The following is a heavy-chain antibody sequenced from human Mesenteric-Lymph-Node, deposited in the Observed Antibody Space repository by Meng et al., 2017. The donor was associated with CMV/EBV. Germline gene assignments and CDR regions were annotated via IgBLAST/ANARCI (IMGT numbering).Heavy chain of an antibody. V-gene: IGHV4-39*07. CDR1: GDSFSNTYDH. CDR2: IHRTGNA. Sequence: SETLSLTCTVSGDSFSNTYDHWGWIRQPPGKGLEWIGDIHRTGNAYYNPSFKSRVTISFDTSQSQFSLKVTSVTAADTALYYCTRDISGSTVGAQWGRGTLVTVSS. D-gene: IGHD3-10*01. J-gene: IGHJ4*02. CDR3: TRDISGSTVGAQ.